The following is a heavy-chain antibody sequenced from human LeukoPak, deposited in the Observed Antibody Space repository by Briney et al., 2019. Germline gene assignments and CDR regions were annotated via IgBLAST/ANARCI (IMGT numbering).Heavy chain of an antibody. Sequence: PGGSLRLPCAASGFTLSNYDMNWVRQAPGKGLEWVSSISTSSRYIYYKDSVRDRFTISRDDAKNSLYLEMNSLRAEDTAVYYCARADCSSSTCYLRRSWFDPWGQGTLVTVSS. CDR1: GFTLSNYD. D-gene: IGHD2-2*01. CDR3: ARADCSSSTCYLRRSWFDP. J-gene: IGHJ5*02. V-gene: IGHV3-21*01. CDR2: ISTSSRYI.